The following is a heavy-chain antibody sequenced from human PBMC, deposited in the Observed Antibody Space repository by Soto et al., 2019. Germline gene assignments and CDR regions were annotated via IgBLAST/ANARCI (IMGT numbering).Heavy chain of an antibody. J-gene: IGHJ4*02. CDR3: ARESGIAGAYFDY. Sequence: QVQLVQSGAEVKKPGSSVKVSCKASGGTFSSYTISWVRQAPGQGLEWMGRIIPILGIANYAQKYQGRVTITADKSTSTAYMELRSLRSEDTAVYYCARESGIAGAYFDYWGQGTLVTVSS. D-gene: IGHD6-13*01. CDR1: GGTFSSYT. CDR2: IIPILGIA. V-gene: IGHV1-69*08.